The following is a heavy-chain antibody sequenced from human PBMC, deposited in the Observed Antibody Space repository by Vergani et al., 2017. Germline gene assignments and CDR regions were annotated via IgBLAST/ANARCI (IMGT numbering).Heavy chain of an antibody. Sequence: EVQLVESGGGLVQPGGSLRLSCAASGFTFSSYEMNWVRQAPGKGLEWVSYISSSGSTIYYADSVKGRFTISRDNAKNSLYLQMNSLRAEDTAVYYCAKDYYGSGSYYSYFDYWGQGTLVTVSS. CDR1: GFTFSSYE. J-gene: IGHJ4*02. CDR3: AKDYYGSGSYYSYFDY. CDR2: ISSSGSTI. D-gene: IGHD3-10*01. V-gene: IGHV3-48*03.